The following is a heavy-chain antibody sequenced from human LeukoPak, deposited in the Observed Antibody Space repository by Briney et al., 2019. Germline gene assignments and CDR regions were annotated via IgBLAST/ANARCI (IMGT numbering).Heavy chain of an antibody. V-gene: IGHV3-73*01. CDR1: GFTFSDSA. J-gene: IGHJ3*02. Sequence: GGSLKLSCAAPGFTFSDSAMHWVRQASGKGLEWVGRIRNKAKSYATAYAQSVKGRFTISRDDSKNTVYLQMNSLKTEDTAVYYCTHYYDSSGYYGAFDIWGQGTMVTVSS. D-gene: IGHD3-22*01. CDR3: THYYDSSGYYGAFDI. CDR2: IRNKAKSYAT.